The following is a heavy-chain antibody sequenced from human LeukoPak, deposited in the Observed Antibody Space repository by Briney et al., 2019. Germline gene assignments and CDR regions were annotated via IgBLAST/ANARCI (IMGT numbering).Heavy chain of an antibody. J-gene: IGHJ6*03. CDR1: GGSIGSYY. V-gene: IGHV4-59*01. CDR2: IYNGGST. CDR3: ARDYSSSNYYYYYMDV. Sequence: TSETLSLTCTVSGGSIGSYYWSWIRQPPGKGLEWIGYIYNGGSTNYNPSLESRVTISVDTSKNQVSLKLSSVTAADTAVYYCARDYSSSNYYYYYMDVWGKGTTVAVSS. D-gene: IGHD6-6*01.